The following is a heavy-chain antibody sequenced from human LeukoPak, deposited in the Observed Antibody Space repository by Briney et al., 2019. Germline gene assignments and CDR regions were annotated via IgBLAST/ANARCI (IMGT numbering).Heavy chain of an antibody. CDR2: ISGSGGST. Sequence: PGGSLRLSCAASGFTFSSYAMSWVRQAPGKGLEWVSAISGSGGSTYYADSVKGRFTISRDNSKNTLCLQMNSLRAEDTAVYYCAKNWVWQHTQDYWGQGTLVTVSS. V-gene: IGHV3-23*01. CDR3: AKNWVWQHTQDY. J-gene: IGHJ4*02. CDR1: GFTFSSYA. D-gene: IGHD2-21*01.